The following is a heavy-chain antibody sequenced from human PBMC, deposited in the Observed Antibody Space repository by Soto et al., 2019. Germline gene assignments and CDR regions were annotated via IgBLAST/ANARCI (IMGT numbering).Heavy chain of an antibody. V-gene: IGHV4-59*08. CDR2: IYYSGST. CDR3: ARRGAAGTYNWFDP. Sequence: SETLSLTCTVSGGSISSYYWSWIRQPPGKGLEWIGYIYYSGSTNYNPSLKSRVTISVDTSKNQFSLKLSSVTAADTAVYYCARRGAAGTYNWFDPWGQGTLVTSPQ. D-gene: IGHD1-1*01. CDR1: GGSISSYY. J-gene: IGHJ5*02.